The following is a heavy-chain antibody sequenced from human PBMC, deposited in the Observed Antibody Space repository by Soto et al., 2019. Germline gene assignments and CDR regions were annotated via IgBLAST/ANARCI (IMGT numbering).Heavy chain of an antibody. J-gene: IGHJ4*02. V-gene: IGHV4-59*08. CDR2: IYYSGGT. CDR3: AAHRNTPMVFDS. D-gene: IGHD3-10*01. CDR1: GDSSSSDY. Sequence: QAQLQESGPGLVKPSETLSLTCSVSGDSSSSDYWSWIRQPPGKGLEWIGYIYYSGGTYYNPSLNRRVTIPMDRSKRPVSLKLPSVSAAATAVYHCAAHRNTPMVFDSWRQGTLVAVSS.